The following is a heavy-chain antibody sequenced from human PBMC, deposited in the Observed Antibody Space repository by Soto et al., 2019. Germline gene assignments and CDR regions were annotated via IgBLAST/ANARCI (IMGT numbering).Heavy chain of an antibody. J-gene: IGHJ4*02. CDR2: IKSKTDGGTR. V-gene: IGHV3-15*01. CDR1: AFTFSNAW. Sequence: EVQLVESGGGLVKPGGSLRLSCAASAFTFSNAWMSWVRQAPGKGLEWVGHIKSKTDGGTRDYAAPVKGRFTISRDDSKNTLYLQMNNLKTEDTAVYYCTPVVGGYDSPRDYWGQGTLVTVSS. D-gene: IGHD5-12*01. CDR3: TPVVGGYDSPRDY.